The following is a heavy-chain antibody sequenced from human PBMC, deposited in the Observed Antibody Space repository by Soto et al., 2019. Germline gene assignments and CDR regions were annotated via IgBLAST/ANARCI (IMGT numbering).Heavy chain of an antibody. V-gene: IGHV1-18*01. D-gene: IGHD1-1*01. J-gene: IGHJ4*02. CDR2: VSTYNGNT. CDR1: GYKFSDYG. Sequence: QVRLEQSGADVKRPGASVRVSCKASGYKFSDYGISWVRQAPGQGLRGMGWVSTYNGNTYSAQNFQGRLTLTRDTSTNTFYLELGSLTSDDTAVYYCARGNRATTGWNNYFDYWGQGSLVTVSA. CDR3: ARGNRATTGWNNYFDY.